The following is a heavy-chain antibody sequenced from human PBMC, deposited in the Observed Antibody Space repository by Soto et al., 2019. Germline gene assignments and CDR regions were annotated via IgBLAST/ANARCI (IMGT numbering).Heavy chain of an antibody. CDR3: ASMGIAARLMPKVKSNTYYGMDV. CDR1: GGSISSSSYY. D-gene: IGHD6-6*01. V-gene: IGHV4-39*01. Sequence: QLQLQESGPGLVKPSETLSLTCTVSGGSISSSSYYWGWIRQPPGKGLEWIGSIYYSGSTYYNPSLKRRVTISVDTSKNQFSLKLSSVTAADTAVYYCASMGIAARLMPKVKSNTYYGMDVWGQGTTVTVSS. CDR2: IYYSGST. J-gene: IGHJ6*02.